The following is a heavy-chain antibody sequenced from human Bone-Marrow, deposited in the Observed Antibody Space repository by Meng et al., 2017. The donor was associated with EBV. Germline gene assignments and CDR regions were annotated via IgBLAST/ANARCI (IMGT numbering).Heavy chain of an antibody. CDR1: GYTFSSFT. D-gene: IGHD3-10*01. CDR2: IHGYSANT. J-gene: IGHJ4*02. Sequence: HVHLVQSGGEVQKPGASVRVSCKTSGYTFSSFTLNWVRQVPGQGFEWVGWIHGYSANTHYAQKFHGRVNMSTDTSTDTSYMELKNLRPDDTAIYYCVRFSNYVLDHWGQGTLVTVSS. CDR3: VRFSNYVLDH. V-gene: IGHV1-18*01.